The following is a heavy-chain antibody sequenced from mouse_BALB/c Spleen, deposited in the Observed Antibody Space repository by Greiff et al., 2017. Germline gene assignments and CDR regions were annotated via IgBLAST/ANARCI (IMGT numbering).Heavy chain of an antibody. D-gene: IGHD1-1*01. CDR2: IRSKSNNYAT. CDR3: VREGGYGSSYGFAY. V-gene: IGHV10-3*03. Sequence: EVKLMESGGGLVQPKGSLKLSCAASGFTFNTYAMHWVCQAPGKGLEWVARIRSKSNNYATYYADSVKDRFTISRDDSQSMLYLQMNNLKTEDAAMYYCVREGGYGSSYGFAYWGQGTLVTVSA. CDR1: GFTFNTYA. J-gene: IGHJ3*01.